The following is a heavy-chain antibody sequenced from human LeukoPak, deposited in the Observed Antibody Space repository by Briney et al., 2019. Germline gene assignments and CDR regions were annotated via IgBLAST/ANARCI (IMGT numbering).Heavy chain of an antibody. J-gene: IGHJ6*02. CDR2: ISGSGGST. CDR1: GFTFSSYA. Sequence: GGSLRLSCAASGFTFSSYAMSWVRQAPGKGLEWVSAISGSGGSTYYADSVKGRFTISRDNSKNSLYLQMNSLRAEDTAVYYCARERVVVTAIHYYGMDVWGQGTTVTVSS. D-gene: IGHD2-21*02. CDR3: ARERVVVTAIHYYGMDV. V-gene: IGHV3-23*01.